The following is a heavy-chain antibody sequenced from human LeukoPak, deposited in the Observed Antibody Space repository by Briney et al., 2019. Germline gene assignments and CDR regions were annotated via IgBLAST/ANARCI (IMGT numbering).Heavy chain of an antibody. J-gene: IGHJ4*02. CDR3: AKDRDSSSWYFDY. CDR2: IRYDGSNK. Sequence: PGGSLRLSCAASGFTFSSYGMHWVRQAPGKGLEWVAFIRYDGSNKYYADSVKGRFTISRDNSKNTLYLQMNSLRAEDTAVYYCAKDRDSSSWYFDYWGQETLVTVSS. D-gene: IGHD6-13*01. V-gene: IGHV3-30*02. CDR1: GFTFSSYG.